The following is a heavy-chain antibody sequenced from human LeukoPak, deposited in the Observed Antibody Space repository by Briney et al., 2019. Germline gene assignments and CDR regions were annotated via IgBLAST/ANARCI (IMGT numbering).Heavy chain of an antibody. J-gene: IGHJ3*02. CDR1: GYTFTGYY. Sequence: ASVNVSCKASGYTFTGYYMHWVRRAPGQGLEWMGRINPNSGGTNYAQKFQGRVTMTRDTSISTAYMELSRLRSDDTAVYYCARSILPPKHAFDIWGQGTMVTVSS. V-gene: IGHV1-2*06. CDR2: INPNSGGT. D-gene: IGHD3-10*01. CDR3: ARSILPPKHAFDI.